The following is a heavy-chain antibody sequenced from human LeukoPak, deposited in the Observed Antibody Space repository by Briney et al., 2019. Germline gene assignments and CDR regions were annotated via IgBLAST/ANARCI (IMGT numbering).Heavy chain of an antibody. CDR1: GGSISSSNW. CDR2: IYHSGST. V-gene: IGHV4-4*02. D-gene: IGHD3-22*01. Sequence: SGTLSLTCAVSGGSISSSNWWSWVRQPPGKGLEWIGEIYHSGSTNYNPSLKSRVTISVDTSKNQFSLKLSSVTAADTAVYYCAGMLHYYDSSGTFDYWGQGTLVTVSS. J-gene: IGHJ4*02. CDR3: AGMLHYYDSSGTFDY.